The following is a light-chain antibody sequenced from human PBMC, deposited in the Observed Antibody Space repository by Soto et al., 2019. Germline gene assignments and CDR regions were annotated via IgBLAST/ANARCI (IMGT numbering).Light chain of an antibody. J-gene: IGKJ2*01. CDR3: MQALQTPYT. CDR2: LGS. Sequence: EIVMTQSPPSLTVTPGEPASISCMSSQRLLHSNGNNFLDWYLQKPGQSPQLLIYLGSNRASGVPDRVSGSGAGTDFTLKISRVEAEDVGVYYCMQALQTPYTFGQGTK. CDR1: QRLLHSNGNNF. V-gene: IGKV2-28*01.